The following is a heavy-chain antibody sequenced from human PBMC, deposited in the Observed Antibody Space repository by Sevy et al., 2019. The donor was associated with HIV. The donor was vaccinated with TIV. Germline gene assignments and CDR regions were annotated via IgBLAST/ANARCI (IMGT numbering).Heavy chain of an antibody. CDR2: IKQDGSEK. V-gene: IGHV3-7*03. Sequence: GGSLRLSCAASGFTFSSYWMSWVRQAPGKGLEWVANIKQDGSEKYYVDSVKGRFTISRDNAKNSLYLQMNSLRAEDTAVYYCAREGGMVSAILDYWGQGTLVTVSS. J-gene: IGHJ4*02. D-gene: IGHD2-21*02. CDR3: AREGGMVSAILDY. CDR1: GFTFSSYW.